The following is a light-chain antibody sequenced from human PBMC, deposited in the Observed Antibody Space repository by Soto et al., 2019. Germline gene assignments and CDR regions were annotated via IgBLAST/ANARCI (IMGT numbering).Light chain of an antibody. Sequence: DIQLTQSPSSLSASVGDRVTIACQASHNIFNYLNWYQFKPGKAPKVLIFGGSNLETGVPSRFSGSGSGTAYSLTINSLQPEDVATDYCQHYDSLPLTFGGGTKVEIE. CDR1: HNIFNY. CDR2: GGS. J-gene: IGKJ4*01. V-gene: IGKV1-33*01. CDR3: QHYDSLPLT.